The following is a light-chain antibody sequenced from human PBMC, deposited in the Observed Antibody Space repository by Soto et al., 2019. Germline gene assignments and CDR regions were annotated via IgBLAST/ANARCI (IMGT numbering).Light chain of an antibody. J-gene: IGKJ5*01. V-gene: IGKV1-9*01. CDR2: STS. CDR1: QGISSY. CDR3: QQLNSYPIT. Sequence: DIPLTQSPSFLSASVGDRVTITCRASQGISSYLAWYQQKPGKAPNLLIYSTSTLQSGVPSRFSGSGSGTEFTLTISSLLPEDSATYYCQQLNSYPITFGQGTRLEIK.